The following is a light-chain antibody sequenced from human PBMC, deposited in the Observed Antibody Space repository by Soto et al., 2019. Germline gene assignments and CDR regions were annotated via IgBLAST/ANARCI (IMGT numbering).Light chain of an antibody. V-gene: IGLV2-14*03. Sequence: QSALTQPASVSGSPGQSITISCTGTSSDVGAYNYVYWYQHHPGKAPKLMIYDVSNRPSGVSNRFSGSKSGNTASLTISGLQAEDEADYYCNSFTTSSTVVFGGGTKLTAL. CDR1: SSDVGAYNY. J-gene: IGLJ2*01. CDR3: NSFTTSSTVV. CDR2: DVS.